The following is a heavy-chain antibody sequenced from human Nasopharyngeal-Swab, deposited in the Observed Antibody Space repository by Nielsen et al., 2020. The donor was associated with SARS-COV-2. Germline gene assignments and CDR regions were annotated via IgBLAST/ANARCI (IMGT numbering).Heavy chain of an antibody. CDR2: IKQDGSEK. V-gene: IGHV3-7*01. CDR3: ARDAIAAAGNYYYYGMDV. J-gene: IGHJ6*02. D-gene: IGHD6-13*01. CDR1: GFTFSSDW. Sequence: GGSLRLTCAASGFTFSSDWMSWVRQAPGTGLAWVANIKQDGSEKYYVDSVKGRFTISRDNAKNSLYLQMHSLRAEATAVYYCARDAIAAAGNYYYYGMDVWGQGTTVTVSS.